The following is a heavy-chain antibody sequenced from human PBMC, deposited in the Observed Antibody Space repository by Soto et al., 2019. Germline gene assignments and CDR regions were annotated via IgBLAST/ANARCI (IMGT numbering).Heavy chain of an antibody. Sequence: GGSLRLSCAASGFRFSDAWMTWVRQVPGRGLEWVGRIKSKLRDGETDYAAAVKGRFTISRDDSKSTLYLHMHSLTAEDTAVYYCGGDGTNSGSFDYWGQGALVTVSP. D-gene: IGHD1-1*01. CDR2: IKSKLRDGET. V-gene: IGHV3-15*01. J-gene: IGHJ4*02. CDR1: GFRFSDAW. CDR3: GGDGTNSGSFDY.